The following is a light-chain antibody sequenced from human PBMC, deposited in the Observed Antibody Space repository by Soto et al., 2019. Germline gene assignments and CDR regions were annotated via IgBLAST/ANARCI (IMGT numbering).Light chain of an antibody. J-gene: IGLJ1*01. CDR3: SSYAGSSNV. CDR2: EVN. Sequence: VLTHPPSASGSPGQSVAISCTGTSSDVGGYNYVSWYQQHPGKAPKLMIYEVNKRPSGVPDRFSGSKSGNTASLTVSGLQAEDEADYYCSSYAGSSNVFGTGTKVTVL. V-gene: IGLV2-8*01. CDR1: SSDVGGYNY.